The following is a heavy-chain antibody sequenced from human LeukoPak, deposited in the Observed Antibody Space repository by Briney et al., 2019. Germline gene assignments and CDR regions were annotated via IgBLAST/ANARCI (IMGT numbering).Heavy chain of an antibody. CDR1: GFTFSSYA. V-gene: IGHV3-7*01. D-gene: IGHD1-1*01. Sequence: GGSLRLSCAASGFTFSSYAMSWVRQAPGKGLEWVASIYPDGSQKYYLDSVRGRFTISRDNTKNSLYLQMFSLGAEDTAVYYCARLLGTSTTYDYWGQGTLVTVSS. J-gene: IGHJ4*02. CDR2: IYPDGSQK. CDR3: ARLLGTSTTYDY.